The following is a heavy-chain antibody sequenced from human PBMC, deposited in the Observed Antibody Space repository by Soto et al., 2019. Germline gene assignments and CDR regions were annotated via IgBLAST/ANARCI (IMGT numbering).Heavy chain of an antibody. CDR2: IYSGGST. D-gene: IGHD3-3*01. CDR1: GFTVSSNY. CDR3: ARDPSYDFWSGYHPYYMDV. Sequence: PGGSLRLSCAASGFTVSSNYMSWVRQAPGKGLEWVSVIYSGGSTYYADSVKGRFTISRHNSKNTLYLQMNSLRAEDTAVYYCARDPSYDFWSGYHPYYMDVWGKGTTVTVSS. V-gene: IGHV3-53*04. J-gene: IGHJ6*03.